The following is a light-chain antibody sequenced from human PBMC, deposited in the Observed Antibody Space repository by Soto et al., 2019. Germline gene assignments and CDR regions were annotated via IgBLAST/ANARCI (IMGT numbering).Light chain of an antibody. CDR1: QSVSSSY. CDR3: QHHGGS. J-gene: IGKJ2*01. V-gene: IGKV3-20*01. CDR2: GAS. Sequence: EIVLTQSPGTLSLSPGERATLSCRASQSVSSSYLAWYQQKPGQPPRLLIYGASSRATGIPDRFSGRGSGTGFLLTISRLDPEDFAVYYCQHHGGSFGQGTKLDI.